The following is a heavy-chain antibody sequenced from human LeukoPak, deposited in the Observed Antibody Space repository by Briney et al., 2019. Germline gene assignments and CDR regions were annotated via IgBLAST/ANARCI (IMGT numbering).Heavy chain of an antibody. V-gene: IGHV4-59*01. CDR2: ISYTGTT. Sequence: SETLSLTCIVSGGSISTFYWGWIRQPPGKGLEWIGYISYTGTTNYIPSFRSRVIISVDPSKNQFSLKLNSVTAADTAVYFCVRVTTGTIDYWGQGTLVTVSS. CDR3: VRVTTGTIDY. J-gene: IGHJ4*02. CDR1: GGSISTFY. D-gene: IGHD1-1*01.